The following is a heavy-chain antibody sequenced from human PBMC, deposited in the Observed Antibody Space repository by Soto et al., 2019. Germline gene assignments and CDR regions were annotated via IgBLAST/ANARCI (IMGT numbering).Heavy chain of an antibody. J-gene: IGHJ6*02. V-gene: IGHV4-39*07. CDR2: IYFDGST. D-gene: IGHD6-19*01. Sequence: PSETLSLTCAVSGASITSNFYYWGWIRRPPGKGLEWIGSIYFDGSTYYKSSLKSRVTISLDTSKNQFSLKLTSVTAADTAVYYCARVSGWRDAYYYYGMDVWGQGTTVTVSS. CDR1: GASITSNFYY. CDR3: ARVSGWRDAYYYYGMDV.